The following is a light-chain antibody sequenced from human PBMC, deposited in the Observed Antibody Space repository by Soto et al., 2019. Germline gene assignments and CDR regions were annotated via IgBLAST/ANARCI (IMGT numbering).Light chain of an antibody. Sequence: EIVMTQSPATLSVSPGERATLSCRPSQSVSSNLAWYQQKPGQAPRLLIYGASTRATGIPARFSGSGSGTEFTLTISSLQSEDFAVYYCQHYNNWWTFGQGTKVEIK. V-gene: IGKV3-15*01. CDR1: QSVSSN. CDR2: GAS. J-gene: IGKJ1*01. CDR3: QHYNNWWT.